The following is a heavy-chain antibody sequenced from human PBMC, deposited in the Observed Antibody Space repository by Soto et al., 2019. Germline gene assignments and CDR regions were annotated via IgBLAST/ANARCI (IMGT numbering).Heavy chain of an antibody. V-gene: IGHV3-23*01. CDR1: GVIFSSHS. J-gene: IGHJ4*02. CDR2: ISAFSDSI. D-gene: IGHD2-21*02. CDR3: AKKRRSGGDNWYCDS. Sequence: GGSLKLSCAASGVIFSSHSMYWVRQSPGKGPEGVAGISAFSDSILYADSVEGRFTISRDNSKNTLYLQLNSLRADDTAVYFCAKKRRSGGDNWYCDSWGQGTLVTVSS.